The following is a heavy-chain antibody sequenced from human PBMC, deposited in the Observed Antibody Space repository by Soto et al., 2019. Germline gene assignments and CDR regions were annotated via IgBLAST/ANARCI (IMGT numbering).Heavy chain of an antibody. CDR3: ARVGGYYDSSGYSDYYYYGMDV. D-gene: IGHD3-22*01. V-gene: IGHV1-69*01. CDR1: GGTFSSYA. J-gene: IGHJ6*02. Sequence: QVQLVQSGAEVKKPGSSVKVSCKASGGTFSSYAISWVRQAPGQGLEWMGGIIPIFGTANYAQKIQGRVTITADESTSTAYMELSSLRSEDTAVYYCARVGGYYDSSGYSDYYYYGMDVWGQGTTVTVSS. CDR2: IIPIFGTA.